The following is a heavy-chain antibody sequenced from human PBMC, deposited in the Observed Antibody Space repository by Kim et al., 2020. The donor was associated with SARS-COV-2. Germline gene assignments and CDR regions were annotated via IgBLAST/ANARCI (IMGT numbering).Heavy chain of an antibody. CDR3: ARDPSTFYYDSSGYSTFDH. J-gene: IGHJ4*02. Sequence: SETLSLTCTVSGGSISTHSYYWGWIRQPPGKGLEWIGSIYFSGSTYYNPSLKSRGTISVDTSKNQFSLKLTSVTAADTAVYFCARDPSTFYYDSSGYSTFDHWGQGTLVTVSS. CDR2: IYFSGST. V-gene: IGHV4-39*02. D-gene: IGHD3-22*01. CDR1: GGSISTHSYY.